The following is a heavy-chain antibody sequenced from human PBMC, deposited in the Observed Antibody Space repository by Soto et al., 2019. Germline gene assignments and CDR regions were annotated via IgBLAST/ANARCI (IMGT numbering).Heavy chain of an antibody. Sequence: SQTLSLTCAISGDSVSSNSAAWNWVRQSPSRGLEWLGRTYYRSKWKTDYAVSVRGRITINPDTSKNQFSLQLNSVTPGDTAVYYCARGDVIDIWGRGTMVTVSS. CDR3: ARGDVIDI. CDR1: GDSVSSNSAA. CDR2: TYYRSKWKT. V-gene: IGHV6-1*01. J-gene: IGHJ3*02.